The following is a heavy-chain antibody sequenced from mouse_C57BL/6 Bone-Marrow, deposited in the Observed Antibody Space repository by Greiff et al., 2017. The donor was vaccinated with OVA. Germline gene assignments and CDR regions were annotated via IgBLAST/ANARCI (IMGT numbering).Heavy chain of an antibody. J-gene: IGHJ4*01. CDR1: GFSLTSYG. Sequence: QVQLQQSGPGLVQPSQSLSITCTVSGFSLTSYGVHWVRQSPGKGLEWLGVIWSGGSTDYNAAFISRLSISKDNSKSQVFFKMNSLQADDTAIYYCARNSHYYDYDEDYYAMDYWGQGTSVTVSS. V-gene: IGHV2-2*01. D-gene: IGHD2-4*01. CDR2: IWSGGST. CDR3: ARNSHYYDYDEDYYAMDY.